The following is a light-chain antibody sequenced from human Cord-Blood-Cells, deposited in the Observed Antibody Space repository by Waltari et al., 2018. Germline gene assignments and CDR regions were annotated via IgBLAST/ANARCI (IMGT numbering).Light chain of an antibody. V-gene: IGKV1-33*01. CDR2: DAS. J-gene: IGKJ3*01. CDR1: QDISNY. Sequence: DIQMTQSPSPLSASVEDIVPLTCQASQDISNYLNWDQQKPGKAPKLLIYDASNLETGVPSRFSGSGSGTDFTFTISSLQPEDIATYYCQQYDNLPSLTFGPGTKVDIK. CDR3: QQYDNLPSLT.